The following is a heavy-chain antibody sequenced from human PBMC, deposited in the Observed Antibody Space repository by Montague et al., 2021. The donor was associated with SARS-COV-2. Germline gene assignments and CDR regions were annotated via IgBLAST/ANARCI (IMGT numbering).Heavy chain of an antibody. D-gene: IGHD1-26*01. Sequence: TRSLTCTVSGDSITSDVSYWSWIRQPAGKGLEWIGRIYTTGSTNYNPSLKSRLTISLDTSKNQFSLKLSSVTAADTAVYYCARDDVRWDFDCWGQGTLVTVSS. CDR2: IYTTGST. CDR1: GDSITSDVSY. J-gene: IGHJ4*02. V-gene: IGHV4-61*02. CDR3: ARDDVRWDFDC.